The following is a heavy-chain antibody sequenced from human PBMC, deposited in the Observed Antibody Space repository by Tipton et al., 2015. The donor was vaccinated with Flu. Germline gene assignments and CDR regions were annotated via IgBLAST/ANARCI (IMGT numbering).Heavy chain of an antibody. V-gene: IGHV4-31*03. J-gene: IGHJ3*02. Sequence: TLSLTCTVSGGSISSGGYYWSWIRQHPGKGLEWIGYIYYSGSAYYNPSLKSRVTISVDTSKNQFSLKLSSVTAADTAVYYCARVELHALDIWGQGTMVTVSS. CDR1: GGSISSGGYY. CDR3: ARVELHALDI. D-gene: IGHD1-7*01. CDR2: IYYSGSA.